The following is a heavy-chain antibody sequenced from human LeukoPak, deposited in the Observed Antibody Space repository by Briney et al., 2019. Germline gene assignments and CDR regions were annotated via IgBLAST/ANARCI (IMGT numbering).Heavy chain of an antibody. CDR3: ATRRRGSGSYPYYFDY. V-gene: IGHV5-51*01. CDR2: IYPGDSDT. D-gene: IGHD1-26*01. Sequence: GESLKISCKGSGYSFTSYWIGWVRQMPGKGLEWMGIIYPGDSDTRYSPSFQGQVTISADKSISTDYLQWSRLKASDTAMYYCATRRRGSGSYPYYFDYWGQGTLVTVSS. CDR1: GYSFTSYW. J-gene: IGHJ4*02.